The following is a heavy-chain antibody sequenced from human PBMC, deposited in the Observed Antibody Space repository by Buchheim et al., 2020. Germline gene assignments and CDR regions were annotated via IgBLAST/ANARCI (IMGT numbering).Heavy chain of an antibody. CDR3: NKLHPVWLTGTTGPFDD. Sequence: EVQLLESGGGLVQPGGSLRLSCAASGFSFATYAMSWVRQAPGKGLEWVSAISGGGDRTYFADSLKGRSTISRDNSKNTLYLEIDSLRLEDAGVYFCNKLHPVWLTGTTGPFDDWGQGTL. J-gene: IGHJ4*02. V-gene: IGHV3-23*01. D-gene: IGHD1-7*01. CDR2: ISGGGDRT. CDR1: GFSFATYA.